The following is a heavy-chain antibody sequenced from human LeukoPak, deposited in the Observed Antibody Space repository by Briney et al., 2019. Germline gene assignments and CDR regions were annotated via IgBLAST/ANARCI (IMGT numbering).Heavy chain of an antibody. V-gene: IGHV1-69*13. J-gene: IGHJ6*03. D-gene: IGHD4-17*01. CDR2: IIPIFGTA. CDR3: ASSYGDYDYYYMDV. Sequence: GASVKVSCKASGGTFSSYAISWVRQSPGQGLEWMGGIIPIFGTANYAQKFQGRVTITADESTSTAYMELSSLRSEDTAVYYCASSYGDYDYYYMDVWGKGTTVTISS. CDR1: GGTFSSYA.